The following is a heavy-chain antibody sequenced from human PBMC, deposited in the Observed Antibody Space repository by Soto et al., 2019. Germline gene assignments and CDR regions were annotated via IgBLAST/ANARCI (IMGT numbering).Heavy chain of an antibody. CDR2: IYYSGST. D-gene: IGHD3-22*01. CDR1: GGSISSYY. V-gene: IGHV4-59*01. Sequence: SETLSLTCTVSGGSISSYYWSWIRQPPGKXLEWIGYIYYSGSTNYNPSLKSRVTISVDTSKNQFSLKLSSVTAADTAVYYCARGYDSSGYYYYYYGMDVWGQGTTVTVSS. J-gene: IGHJ6*02. CDR3: ARGYDSSGYYYYYYGMDV.